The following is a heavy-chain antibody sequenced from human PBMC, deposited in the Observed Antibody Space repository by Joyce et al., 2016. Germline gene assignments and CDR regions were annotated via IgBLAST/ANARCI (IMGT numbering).Heavy chain of an antibody. CDR3: AREVHGYSCGT. Sequence: EVQLVETGGGLIQPGGSLRLSCAASGFTVSSNYMSWVRQAPGKGLEWVSIIYSGGSTYYADSVKGRFTISRDNSKNTLYLQMSSLRAEDTAVYYCAREVHGYSCGTWGQGTLVTVSS. CDR2: IYSGGST. CDR1: GFTVSSNY. D-gene: IGHD6-19*01. J-gene: IGHJ4*02. V-gene: IGHV3-53*02.